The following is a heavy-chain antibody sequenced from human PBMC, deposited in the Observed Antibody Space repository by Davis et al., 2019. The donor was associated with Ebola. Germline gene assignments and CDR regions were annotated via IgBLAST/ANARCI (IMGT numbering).Heavy chain of an antibody. J-gene: IGHJ4*02. Sequence: GGSLRLSCAASGFTFSDYYMSWIRQAPGKGLEWVSYISSSSSYTNYADSVKGRFTISRDNAKNSLYLQMNSLRAEDTAVYYCARVNSDYDGGVDYWGQGVLVTVSS. CDR3: ARVNSDYDGGVDY. D-gene: IGHD3-22*01. V-gene: IGHV3-11*06. CDR2: ISSSSSYT. CDR1: GFTFSDYY.